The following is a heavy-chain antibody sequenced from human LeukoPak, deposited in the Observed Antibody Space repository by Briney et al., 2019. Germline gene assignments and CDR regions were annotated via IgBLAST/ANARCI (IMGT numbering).Heavy chain of an antibody. CDR1: GGSISSNNYY. J-gene: IGHJ4*02. Sequence: PSETLSLTCTVSGGSISSNNYYWGWIRQPPGKGLEWIGSIYYSGNTYYNPSLKSRVTISVDTSKNQFSLKLSSVTAADMALYYCARQSSGWRFYFDYWGQGTLVTVSS. V-gene: IGHV4-39*01. CDR2: IYYSGNT. CDR3: ARQSSGWRFYFDY. D-gene: IGHD6-19*01.